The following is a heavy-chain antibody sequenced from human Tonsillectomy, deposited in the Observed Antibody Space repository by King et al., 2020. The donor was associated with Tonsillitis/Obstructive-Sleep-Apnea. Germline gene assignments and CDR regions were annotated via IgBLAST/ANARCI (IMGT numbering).Heavy chain of an antibody. CDR2: IDPRDSST. CDR3: ARLDPIGYCSGGSCYSWYFDL. CDR1: GYSFTSYW. V-gene: IGHV5-10-1*01. D-gene: IGHD2-15*01. J-gene: IGHJ2*01. Sequence: QLVQSGAEVKKPGESLRISCKGSGYSFTSYWISLVRQMPGKSLERMGRIDPRDSSTNYSQSFHGHVTISADKSFSTAYLQRSSLKASDTAMYYCARLDPIGYCSGGSCYSWYFDLWGRGTLVTVSS.